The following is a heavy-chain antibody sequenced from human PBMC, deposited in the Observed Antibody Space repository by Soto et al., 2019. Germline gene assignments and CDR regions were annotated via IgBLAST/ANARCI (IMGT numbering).Heavy chain of an antibody. CDR3: ARDRLVSVAGTKIGYYGMDV. V-gene: IGHV1-3*01. CDR2: INAGNGNT. D-gene: IGHD6-19*01. Sequence: GASVKVSCKASGYTFTSYAMHWVRQAPGQRLEWMGWINAGNGNTKYSQKFQGRVTITRDTSASTAYMELSSLRSEDTAVYYCARDRLVSVAGTKIGYYGMDVWGQGTTVTVSS. J-gene: IGHJ6*02. CDR1: GYTFTSYA.